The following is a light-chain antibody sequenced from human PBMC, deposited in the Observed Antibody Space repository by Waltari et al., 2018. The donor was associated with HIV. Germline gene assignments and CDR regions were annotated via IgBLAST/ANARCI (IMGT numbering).Light chain of an antibody. J-gene: IGKJ3*01. V-gene: IGKV1-39*01. CDR1: QCISSY. Sequence: DIQMTQSPSSLSASVVDRVSFTCRASQCISSYLNWYQQKPGRAPKLLIYAASSLQSGVPSRFSGSGSGTDFTLTISSLQPEDSATYYCQQSYSTPQPFGPGTKVDIK. CDR2: AAS. CDR3: QQSYSTPQP.